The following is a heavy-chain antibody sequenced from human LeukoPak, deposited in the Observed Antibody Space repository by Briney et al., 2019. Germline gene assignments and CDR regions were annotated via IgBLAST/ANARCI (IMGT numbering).Heavy chain of an antibody. CDR3: AADLPGGAMFDP. Sequence: TSVKVSCKASGFTFSSSTIQWVRQARGQRLEWMGWIVVGSGNTNYAQNFQERVTITRDMSTSTAYMEVSSLRSEDTAVYYCAADLPGGAMFDPWGQGTLVTVSP. J-gene: IGHJ5*02. V-gene: IGHV1-58*02. CDR1: GFTFSSST. CDR2: IVVGSGNT. D-gene: IGHD3-16*01.